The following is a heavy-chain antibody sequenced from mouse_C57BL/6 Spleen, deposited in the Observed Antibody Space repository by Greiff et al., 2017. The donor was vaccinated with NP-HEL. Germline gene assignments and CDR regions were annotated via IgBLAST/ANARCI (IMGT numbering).Heavy chain of an antibody. CDR1: GYSITSGYY. D-gene: IGHD1-2*01. CDR2: ISYDGSN. V-gene: IGHV3-6*01. J-gene: IGHJ4*01. CDR3: ARDKVTTAPYAMDY. Sequence: EVKLQESGPGLVKPSQSLSLTCSVTGYSITSGYYWNWIRQFPGNKLEWMGYISYDGSNNYNPSLKNRISITRDTSKNQFFLKLNSVTTEDTATYYCARDKVTTAPYAMDYWGQGTSVTVSS.